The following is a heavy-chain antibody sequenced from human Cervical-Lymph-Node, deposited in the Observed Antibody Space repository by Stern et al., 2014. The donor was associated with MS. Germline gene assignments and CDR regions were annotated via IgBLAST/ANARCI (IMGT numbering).Heavy chain of an antibody. D-gene: IGHD6-19*01. CDR2: INPSGGST. V-gene: IGHV1-46*01. CDR3: AREVAGHRLGMMDV. CDR1: GYPFTSYY. J-gene: IGHJ6*02. Sequence: VQLVESGAEVKKPGASVKVSCKASGYPFTSYYMHWVRQAPAQGLEWMGIINPSGGSTGYAQKFQGRVTMTRDTATSTVYMELSSLRSEDTAVYYCAREVAGHRLGMMDVWGQGTTVTVSS.